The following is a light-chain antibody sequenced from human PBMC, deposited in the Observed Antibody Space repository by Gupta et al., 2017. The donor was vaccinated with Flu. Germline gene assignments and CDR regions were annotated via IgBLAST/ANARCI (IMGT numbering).Light chain of an antibody. CDR3: HQDDGSPFT. CDR1: QTISDSY. J-gene: IGKJ3*01. V-gene: IGKV3-20*01. CDR2: DAS. Sequence: EIVLAQSPGTLSVSPGERVTLSCRASQTISDSYLAWLQQKPGQAPRLLIHDASRRATGVPDRFSGSGSGTDFTLAISRLEPEDFAVYYCHQDDGSPFTFGHGTRVDIK.